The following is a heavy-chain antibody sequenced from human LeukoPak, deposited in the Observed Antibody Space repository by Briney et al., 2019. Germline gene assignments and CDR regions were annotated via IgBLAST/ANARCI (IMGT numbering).Heavy chain of an antibody. Sequence: GGSLRLSCAASGFTFSSYSMNWVRQAPGKGLEWVSSISSSSSYIYYADSVKSRFTISRDNAKNSLYLQMNSLRAEDTAVYYCARVRDPDAFDIWGQGTMVTVSS. CDR3: ARVRDPDAFDI. V-gene: IGHV3-21*01. CDR2: ISSSSSYI. CDR1: GFTFSSYS. J-gene: IGHJ3*02.